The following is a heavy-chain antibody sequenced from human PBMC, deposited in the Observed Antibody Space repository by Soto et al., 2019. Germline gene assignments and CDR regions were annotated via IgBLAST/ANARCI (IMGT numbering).Heavy chain of an antibody. V-gene: IGHV3-15*07. D-gene: IGHD3-22*01. J-gene: IGHJ4*02. CDR1: GFTFSSAW. CDR2: IKSKTDGGTT. CDR3: TTADDYYDSSGYQAYVDY. Sequence: GGSLRLSCAASGFTFSSAWMNWVRQAPGKGLEWVGRIKSKTDGGTTDYAAPVKGRFTISRDDSKNTLYLQMNSLKTEDTAVYYCTTADDYYDSSGYQAYVDYWGQGTLVTVSS.